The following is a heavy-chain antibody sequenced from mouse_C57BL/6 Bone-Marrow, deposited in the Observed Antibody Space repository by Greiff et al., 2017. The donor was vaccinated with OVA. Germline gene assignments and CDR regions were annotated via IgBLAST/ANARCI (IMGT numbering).Heavy chain of an antibody. Sequence: VQLQQPGAELVKPGASVKLSCKASGYTFTSYWMHWVKQRPGQGLEWIGMIHPNSGSTNYNEKFKSKATLTVDKSSSTAYMQLSSLTSEDSAVYYSERWDCGSSWCFDVWGTGTTVTVSS. CDR3: ERWDCGSSWCFDV. J-gene: IGHJ1*03. CDR1: GYTFTSYW. V-gene: IGHV1-64*01. D-gene: IGHD1-1*01. CDR2: IHPNSGST.